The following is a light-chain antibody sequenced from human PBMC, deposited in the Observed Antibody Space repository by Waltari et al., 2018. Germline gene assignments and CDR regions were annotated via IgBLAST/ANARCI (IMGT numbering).Light chain of an antibody. CDR1: QSVFYNSNNKNY. Sequence: DIVMTQSPDSLAVALGERATLTCKSSQSVFYNSNNKNYLAWYQQKAGQPPKLLIYWAFSRESGVPDRFSGSVSGTDFTLTISSLQAEDVAVYYCQQYYTAPYSFGQGTKLEIK. J-gene: IGKJ2*03. CDR3: QQYYTAPYS. CDR2: WAF. V-gene: IGKV4-1*01.